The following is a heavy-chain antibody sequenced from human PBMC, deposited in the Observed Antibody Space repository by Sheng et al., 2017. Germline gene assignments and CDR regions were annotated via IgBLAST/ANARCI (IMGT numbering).Heavy chain of an antibody. CDR2: IYYSGST. J-gene: IGHJ4*02. Sequence: QVQLQESGPGLVKPSETLSLTCTVSGGSISSYYWSWIRQPPGKGLEWIGYIYYSGSTNYNPSLKSRVTISVDTSKNQFSLKLSSVTAADTAVYYCARARTLRGGGLDYWGQGTLVTVSS. CDR1: GGSISSYY. D-gene: IGHD2-15*01. CDR3: ARARTLRGGGLDY. V-gene: IGHV4-59*01.